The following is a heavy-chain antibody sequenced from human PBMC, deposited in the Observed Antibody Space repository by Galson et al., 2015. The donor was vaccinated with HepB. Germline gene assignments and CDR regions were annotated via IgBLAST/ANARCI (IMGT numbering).Heavy chain of an antibody. Sequence: SLRLSCAASGFTVNTRMSWFRQAPGKGLEWVSVIYGRGNTYYADSVKGRFTISRDNSKNTLYLQMNSLGAEDTAMYYCAREREGNPEAESWGQGTLVTVSS. CDR3: AREREGNPEAES. CDR1: GFTVNTR. CDR2: IYGRGNT. D-gene: IGHD5-24*01. J-gene: IGHJ5*02. V-gene: IGHV3-53*01.